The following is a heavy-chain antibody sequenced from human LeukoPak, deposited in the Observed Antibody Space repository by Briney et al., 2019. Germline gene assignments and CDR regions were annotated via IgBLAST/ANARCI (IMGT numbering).Heavy chain of an antibody. Sequence: ASVKVSCKASGYTFTSYDINWVRQATGQGLEWRGCMNPNRGGTGYAQKFQGRVTITRNTSISTAYMELRGMRSEDTAVYYCASGRSTGYPYYFEYWGQGTLVTDSP. J-gene: IGHJ4*02. V-gene: IGHV1-8*03. D-gene: IGHD5-12*01. CDR2: MNPNRGGT. CDR1: GYTFTSYD. CDR3: ASGRSTGYPYYFEY.